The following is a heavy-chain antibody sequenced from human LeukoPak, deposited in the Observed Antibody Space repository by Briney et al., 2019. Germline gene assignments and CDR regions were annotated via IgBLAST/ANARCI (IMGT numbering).Heavy chain of an antibody. CDR3: ARVVSYYGSGNWFDP. CDR2: ISAYNGNT. CDR1: GYTFTSYG. J-gene: IGHJ5*02. D-gene: IGHD3-10*01. V-gene: IGHV1-18*01. Sequence: GASVKVSCKASGYTFTSYGISWVRQAPGQGLEWMGWISAYNGNTNYAQKLQGRVTMTTDTSTSTAYMELRSLRSDDTAVYYRARVVSYYGSGNWFDPWGQGTLVTVSS.